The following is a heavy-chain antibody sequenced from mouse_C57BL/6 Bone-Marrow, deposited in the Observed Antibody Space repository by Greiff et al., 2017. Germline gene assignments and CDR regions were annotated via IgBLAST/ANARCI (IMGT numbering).Heavy chain of an antibody. V-gene: IGHV5-4*01. D-gene: IGHD1-1*01. CDR2: ISDGGSYT. CDR1: GFTFSSYA. CDR3: ARDDYYGSGLFAY. Sequence: DVKLVESGGGLVKPGGSLKLSCAASGFTFSSYAMSWVRQTPEKRLEWVATISDGGSYTYYPDNVKGRFTFSRDNTKNNPYLQMSHLKSEDTAMYYCARDDYYGSGLFAYWGQGTLVTVSA. J-gene: IGHJ3*01.